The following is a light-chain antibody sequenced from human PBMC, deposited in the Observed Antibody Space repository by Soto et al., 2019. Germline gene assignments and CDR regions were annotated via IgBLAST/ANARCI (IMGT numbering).Light chain of an antibody. CDR1: QSVSSY. V-gene: IGKV3-11*01. J-gene: IGKJ5*01. CDR2: DAS. Sequence: EIVLTQSPATLSLSPGERATLSCRASQSVSSYLAWYQQNPGQAPRLLIYDASNRATGIPARFSGSGSGTDFTLTISSLEPEDFAVDYCQQRSNWPPATFGQGTRLEIK. CDR3: QQRSNWPPAT.